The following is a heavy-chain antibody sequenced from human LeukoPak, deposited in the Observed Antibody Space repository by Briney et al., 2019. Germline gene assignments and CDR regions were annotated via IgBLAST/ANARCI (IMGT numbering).Heavy chain of an antibody. CDR3: ARVGAKGAFDI. J-gene: IGHJ3*02. Sequence: SETLSLTCTVSGGSISSYYWSWIRQPPGKGLEWIGYIYYSGSTNYNPSLKSRITISVDTSKNQFSLKLSSVTAADTAVYYCARVGAKGAFDIWGQGTVVTVSS. CDR1: GGSISSYY. V-gene: IGHV4-59*01. D-gene: IGHD4/OR15-4a*01. CDR2: IYYSGST.